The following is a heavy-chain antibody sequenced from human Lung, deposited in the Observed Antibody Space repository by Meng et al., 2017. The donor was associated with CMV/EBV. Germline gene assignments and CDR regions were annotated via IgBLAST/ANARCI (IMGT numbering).Heavy chain of an antibody. Sequence: SGXXLVXPTQTLTLTCTFSGFSLSTSGVGVGWIRQPPGKALGWLALIYWNDDKRYSPSLKSRLTITKDTSKNQVVLTMTNLDPVDTATYYCAHSRLVVPAVRYWYFDLXGRGXLVTVSS. V-gene: IGHV2-5*01. CDR2: IYWNDDK. CDR1: GFSLSTSGVG. CDR3: AHSRLVVPAVRYWYFDL. J-gene: IGHJ2*01. D-gene: IGHD2-2*01.